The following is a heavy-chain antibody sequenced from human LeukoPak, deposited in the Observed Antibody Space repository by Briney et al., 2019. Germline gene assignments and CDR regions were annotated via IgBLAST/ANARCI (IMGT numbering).Heavy chain of an antibody. D-gene: IGHD5-18*01. CDR2: ISSSSSYI. J-gene: IGHJ4*02. Sequence: GGSLRLSCAASGFTFSSYEMNWVRQAPGKGLEWVSSISSSSSYIYYADSVKGRFTISRDNAKNSLYLQMNSLRAEDTAVYYCVRETRGYSYGNFDYWGQGTLVTVSS. V-gene: IGHV3-21*01. CDR1: GFTFSSYE. CDR3: VRETRGYSYGNFDY.